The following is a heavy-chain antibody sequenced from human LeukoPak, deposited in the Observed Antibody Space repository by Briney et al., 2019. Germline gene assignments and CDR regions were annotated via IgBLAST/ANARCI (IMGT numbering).Heavy chain of an antibody. D-gene: IGHD5-18*01. CDR2: ISSSGSTI. J-gene: IGHJ6*03. CDR3: AKDIGRVDTASTYMDV. Sequence: GGSLRLSCAASGFTFTSYNMNWVRQAPGKGLEWVSYISSSGSTIYYADSVKGRFTISRDNAKNSLYLQMNSLRVEDTALYYCAKDIGRVDTASTYMDVWGKGTTVTISS. CDR1: GFTFTSYN. V-gene: IGHV3-48*01.